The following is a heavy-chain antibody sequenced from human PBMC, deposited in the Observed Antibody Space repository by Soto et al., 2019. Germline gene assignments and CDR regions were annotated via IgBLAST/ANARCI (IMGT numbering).Heavy chain of an antibody. CDR2: ISAYNGNT. CDR3: ARAYTAYYYDSSGYRMEV. J-gene: IGHJ6*02. Sequence: ASVKVSSKAPRYTYTCNARSCLRQAPGQGLEWMGWISAYNGNTNYAQKLQGRVTMTTDTSTSTAYMELRSLRSDDTAVYYCARAYTAYYYDSSGYRMEVWGQGTTVTVSS. V-gene: IGHV1-18*01. CDR1: RYTYTCNA. D-gene: IGHD3-22*01.